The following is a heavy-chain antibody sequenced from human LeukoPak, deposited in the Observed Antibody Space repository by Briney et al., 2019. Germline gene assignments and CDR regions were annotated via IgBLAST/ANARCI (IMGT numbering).Heavy chain of an antibody. V-gene: IGHV4-31*03. J-gene: IGHJ4*02. CDR2: IYYSGST. CDR1: GSSISSGGYY. CDR3: AREHYDSSGYYDDY. D-gene: IGHD3-22*01. Sequence: SETLSLTCTVSGSSISSGGYYWSWIRQHPGKGLEWIGYIYYSGSTYYNPSLKSRVTISVDTSKNQFSLKLSSVTAADTAVYYCAREHYDSSGYYDDYWGQGTLVTVSS.